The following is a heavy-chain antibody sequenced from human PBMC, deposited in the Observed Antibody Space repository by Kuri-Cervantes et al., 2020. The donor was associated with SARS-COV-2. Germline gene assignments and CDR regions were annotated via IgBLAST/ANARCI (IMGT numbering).Heavy chain of an antibody. Sequence: SETLSLTCSVSGYSISRVYSWGWIRLPPGKGLEWIGSIDQSGTTYYRPSLKSRVNISVVTSKNQFSLKLNSVTAADTAVYYCARSVNDFWSCYAVSLSTYYFDYWGQGTLVTVSS. D-gene: IGHD3-3*01. J-gene: IGHJ4*02. CDR3: ARSVNDFWSCYAVSLSTYYFDY. V-gene: IGHV4-38-2*01. CDR1: GYSISRVYS. CDR2: IDQSGTT.